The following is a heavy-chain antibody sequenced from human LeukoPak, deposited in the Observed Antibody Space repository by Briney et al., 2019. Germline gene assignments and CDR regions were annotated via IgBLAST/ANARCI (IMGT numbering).Heavy chain of an antibody. J-gene: IGHJ3*02. CDR3: ARDRYDYIWGSYRRSGAFDI. CDR1: GDSVSSNSAA. V-gene: IGHV6-1*01. Sequence: SQTLSLTCAISGDSVSSNSAAWNWIRQSPSRGLEWLGWTYYRSKWYNDYAVSVKSRITINPDTSKNQFSLQLSSVTPEDTAVYYCARDRYDYIWGSYRRSGAFDIWGQGTMVTVSS. D-gene: IGHD3-16*02. CDR2: TYYRSKWYN.